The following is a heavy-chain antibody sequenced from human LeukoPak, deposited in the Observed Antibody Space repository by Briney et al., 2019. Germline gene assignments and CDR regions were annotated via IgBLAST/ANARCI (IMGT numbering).Heavy chain of an antibody. CDR3: AKPYCSSTSCYSNSDAFDI. J-gene: IGHJ3*02. CDR1: GFTFSSYW. Sequence: GGSLRLSCAASGFTFSSYWMHWVRQAPGKGLVWVSCIKSDGSSTTYADSVKGRFTISGDNAKNTLHLQMNGLRAEDTAVYYCAKPYCSSTSCYSNSDAFDIWGQGTMVTVSS. CDR2: IKSDGSST. V-gene: IGHV3-74*03. D-gene: IGHD2-2*01.